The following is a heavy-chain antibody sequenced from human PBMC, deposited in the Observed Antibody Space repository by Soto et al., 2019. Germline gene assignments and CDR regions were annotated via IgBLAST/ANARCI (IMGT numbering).Heavy chain of an antibody. CDR1: GYSFTFYA. D-gene: IGHD4-4*01. CDR3: ARDLRGTDSNYLLGIDP. J-gene: IGHJ5*02. Sequence: GASVKVSCKTSGYSFTFYAMHWVRQAPGQSLEWLGWITAGNGNTKYSQKFQGRVTITRDTSASTAYMELSSLRSEDTAVYYCARDLRGTDSNYLLGIDPWGQGTLVTVAS. V-gene: IGHV1-3*01. CDR2: ITAGNGNT.